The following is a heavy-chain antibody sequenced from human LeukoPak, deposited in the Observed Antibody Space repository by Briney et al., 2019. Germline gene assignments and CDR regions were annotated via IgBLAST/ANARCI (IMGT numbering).Heavy chain of an antibody. CDR2: IIPIFGTA. V-gene: IGHV1-69*13. Sequence: GASVKVSCKASGGTFSSYAISWVRQAPGQGLEWMGGIIPIFGTANYAQKFQGRVTITADESTSTAYMELSSLRSEDTAVYYCARDLAITGTAVVEFFYYWGQGTLVTVSS. CDR3: ARDLAITGTAVVEFFYY. CDR1: GGTFSSYA. D-gene: IGHD1-7*01. J-gene: IGHJ4*02.